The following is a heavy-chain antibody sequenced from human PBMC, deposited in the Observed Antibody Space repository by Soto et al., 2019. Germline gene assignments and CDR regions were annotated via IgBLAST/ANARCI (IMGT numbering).Heavy chain of an antibody. CDR3: GRCRTDSYAMDV. D-gene: IGHD2-8*02. V-gene: IGHV1-2*02. CDR2: IGPASGDT. J-gene: IGHJ6*02. CDR1: GYTFTGHY. Sequence: QVQLVQSGAEVKKPGASVKVSCKASGYTFTGHYIHWVRQAPGQGPEWMGEIGPASGDTRYAQKFQGRVTMTRDTSITTVYMELNNLSPDDTAVYYCGRCRTDSYAMDVWGQGTTVTVSS.